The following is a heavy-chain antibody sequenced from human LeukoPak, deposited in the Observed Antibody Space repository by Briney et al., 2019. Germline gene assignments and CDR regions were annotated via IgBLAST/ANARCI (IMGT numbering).Heavy chain of an antibody. Sequence: PGRSLRLSCAASGFTFSSYAMHWVRQAPGKGLGWVAVISYDGSNKYYADSVKGRFTISRDNSKNTLYLQMNSLRAEDTAVYYCARASSGYDHFDYWGQGTLVTVSS. D-gene: IGHD3-22*01. CDR2: ISYDGSNK. J-gene: IGHJ4*02. V-gene: IGHV3-30-3*01. CDR1: GFTFSSYA. CDR3: ARASSGYDHFDY.